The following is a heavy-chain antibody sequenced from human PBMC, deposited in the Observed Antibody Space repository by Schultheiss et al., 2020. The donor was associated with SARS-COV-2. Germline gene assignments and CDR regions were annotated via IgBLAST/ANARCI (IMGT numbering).Heavy chain of an antibody. CDR1: GFTFSSYW. J-gene: IGHJ6*02. D-gene: IGHD3-10*01. CDR3: ARDQRSGSYYNLYYYYGMDV. V-gene: IGHV3-74*01. Sequence: GGSLRLSCAASGFTFSSYWMHWVRQAPGKGLVWVSRINSDGSSTSYADSVKGRFTISRDNAKNTLYLQMNSLRAEDTAVYYCARDQRSGSYYNLYYYYGMDVWGQGTTVTVSS. CDR2: INSDGSST.